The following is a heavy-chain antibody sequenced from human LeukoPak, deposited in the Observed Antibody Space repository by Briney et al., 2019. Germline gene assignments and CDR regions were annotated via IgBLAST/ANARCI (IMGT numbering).Heavy chain of an antibody. D-gene: IGHD2-2*01. J-gene: IGHJ3*02. CDR3: ARQVGARVDAFDI. V-gene: IGHV4-59*08. CDR1: GGSISSYY. CDR2: IYYSGST. Sequence: SETLSVTCTVSGGSISSYYWSWIRQPPGKGLEWFWYIYYSGSTNYNPSLKSRVSIAVDTSKNQFSLKPSSVTAAGTAVYYCARQVGARVDAFDIWGQGTKVTVSS.